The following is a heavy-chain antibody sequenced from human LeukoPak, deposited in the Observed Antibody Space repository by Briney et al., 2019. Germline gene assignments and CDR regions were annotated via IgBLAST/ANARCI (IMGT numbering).Heavy chain of an antibody. V-gene: IGHV1-2*02. D-gene: IGHD5-12*01. CDR1: GYTFTGYY. CDR2: INPNSGGT. CDR3: ARSSYDHDAFDI. J-gene: IGHJ3*02. Sequence: WASVKVSCKASGYTFTGYYMHWVRQAPGQGLEWMGWINPNSGGTNYAQKFQGRVTMTRDTSISTAYMELSRLRSDDTAVYYCARSSYDHDAFDIWGQGTLVTVSS.